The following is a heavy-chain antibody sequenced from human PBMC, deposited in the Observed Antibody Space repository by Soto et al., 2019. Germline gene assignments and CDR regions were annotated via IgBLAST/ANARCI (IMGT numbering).Heavy chain of an antibody. Sequence: GGSLRLSCAASGFTFGDFAMYWVRAVSGEGLGWISGISGNRSSIGYADSVKGRFTNSRDNAENSLYLQMNSVRTEDTALYYCAKASRFLEWLTPPNMEYYYYYYMDVWGKGTTVTVSS. CDR1: GFTFGDFA. CDR2: ISGNRSSI. V-gene: IGHV3-9*01. J-gene: IGHJ6*03. CDR3: AKASRFLEWLTPPNMEYYYYYYMDV. D-gene: IGHD3-3*01.